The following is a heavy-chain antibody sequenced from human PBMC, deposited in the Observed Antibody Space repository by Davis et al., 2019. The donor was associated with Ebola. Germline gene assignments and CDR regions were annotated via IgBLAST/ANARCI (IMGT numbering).Heavy chain of an antibody. J-gene: IGHJ1*01. CDR3: ARDFYDFWSGSKQNFQV. Sequence: SVKVPCKASGGTFSSYTISWVRQAPGQGLEWMGRIIPILGIANYAQKFQGRVTITADKSTSTAYMELKSLRTDDTALYYCARDFYDFWSGSKQNFQVWGQGTLVTVS. CDR1: GGTFSSYT. V-gene: IGHV1-69*04. CDR2: IIPILGIA. D-gene: IGHD3-3*01.